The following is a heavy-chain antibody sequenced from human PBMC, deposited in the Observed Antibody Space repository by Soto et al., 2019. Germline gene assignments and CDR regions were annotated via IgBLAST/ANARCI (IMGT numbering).Heavy chain of an antibody. CDR3: ARGHFDSRGYSNALDY. CDR1: GGSISSCNW. J-gene: IGHJ4*02. Sequence: ETLSLTCAVSGGSISSCNWWSWVRQPPGKGLEWIGEIYHSGRTDSSPSLKSRVTISLDMSKNHVSLILKSVNIADSAIYYCARGHFDSRGYSNALDYWGQGIQVTVSS. D-gene: IGHD3-22*01. V-gene: IGHV4-4*02. CDR2: IYHSGRT.